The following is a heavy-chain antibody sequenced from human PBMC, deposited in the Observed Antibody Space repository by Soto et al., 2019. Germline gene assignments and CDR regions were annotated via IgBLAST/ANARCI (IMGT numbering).Heavy chain of an antibody. V-gene: IGHV3-21*01. CDR3: ARDTPYSSKTFDP. CDR2: ISSSSSYI. J-gene: IGHJ5*02. CDR1: GFTFSSYS. D-gene: IGHD6-13*01. Sequence: GGSLRLSCAASGFTFSSYSMNWVRQAPGKGLEWVSSISSSSSYIYYADSVKGRFTISRDNTKNSLYLQMNSLRAEDTAVYYCARDTPYSSKTFDPWGQGTLVTVSS.